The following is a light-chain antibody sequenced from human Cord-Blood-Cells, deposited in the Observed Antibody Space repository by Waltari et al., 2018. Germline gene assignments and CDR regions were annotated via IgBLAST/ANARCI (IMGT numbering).Light chain of an antibody. CDR2: DAS. J-gene: IGKJ2*01. CDR1: QSVSSY. Sequence: EIVLTQSPATLSLSPGERATISCRASQSVSSYLAWYQQKPGQAPRLLIYDASNRATGITARFSGSGSGTDFTLTISSLEPEDFAVYYCQQRSNWPPPMYTFGQGTKLEIK. V-gene: IGKV3-11*01. CDR3: QQRSNWPPPMYT.